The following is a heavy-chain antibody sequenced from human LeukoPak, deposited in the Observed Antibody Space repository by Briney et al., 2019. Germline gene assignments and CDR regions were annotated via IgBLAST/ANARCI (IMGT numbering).Heavy chain of an antibody. J-gene: IGHJ4*02. CDR2: IYYSGST. Sequence: PSETLSLTCTVSGGSISSSSYYWGWIRQPPGKGLEWNGSIYYSGSTYYNPSLKSRVTISVDTSKNQFSLKLSSVTAADTAVYYCAKIGKTKADYWGQGTLVTVSS. D-gene: IGHD1-7*01. CDR3: AKIGKTKADY. CDR1: GGSISSSSYY. V-gene: IGHV4-39*01.